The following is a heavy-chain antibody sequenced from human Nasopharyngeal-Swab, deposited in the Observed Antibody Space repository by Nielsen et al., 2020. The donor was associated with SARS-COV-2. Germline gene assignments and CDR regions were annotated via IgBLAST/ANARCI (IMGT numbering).Heavy chain of an antibody. CDR2: VSGSGKIT. V-gene: IGHV3-23*01. J-gene: IGHJ6*02. Sequence: GGSLRLSCLASGFTFNNNAMTWVRQAPGKGLEWVSTVSGSGKITYYADSVKGRFTISRDNAKNSLYLQMNSLRAEDTAVYYCARGCVLTGPSCYYYGMDVWGQGTTVTVSS. CDR1: GFTFNNNA. CDR3: ARGCVLTGPSCYYYGMDV. D-gene: IGHD3-9*01.